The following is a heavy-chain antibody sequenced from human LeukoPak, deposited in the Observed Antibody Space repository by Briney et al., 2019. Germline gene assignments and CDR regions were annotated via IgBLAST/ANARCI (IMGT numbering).Heavy chain of an antibody. CDR1: GYTFTNYF. Sequence: ASVKVSCEASGYTFTNYFIIWVRQAPGQGLEWMGIINPSGGSTSYAQKFQGRVTMTRDTSTSTVYMELSSLRSDDTAVYYCARGSASNWPVDIWGQGTLVIVSS. CDR3: ARGSASNWPVDI. J-gene: IGHJ4*02. D-gene: IGHD6-13*01. CDR2: INPSGGST. V-gene: IGHV1-46*01.